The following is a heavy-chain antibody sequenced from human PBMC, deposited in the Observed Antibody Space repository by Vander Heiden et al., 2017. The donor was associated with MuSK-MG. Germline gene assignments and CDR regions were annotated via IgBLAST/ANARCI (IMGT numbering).Heavy chain of an antibody. Sequence: EVQVVASGGGLVQPGGSLRLSCAASGLTVSSSPMTWVRQAPGRGLEWVSVIQSGGSTYYTDSVKDRCTISRDNSKKTLYLQRNSLRAEDTAVYYCAIGGFWGQGTLVTVSS. V-gene: IGHV3-66*01. CDR2: IQSGGST. D-gene: IGHD3-10*01. CDR3: AIGGF. CDR1: GLTVSSSP. J-gene: IGHJ4*02.